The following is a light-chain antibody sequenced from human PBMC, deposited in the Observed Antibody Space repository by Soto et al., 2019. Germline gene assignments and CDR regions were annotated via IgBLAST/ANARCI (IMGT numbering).Light chain of an antibody. CDR3: ETWDSNTRV. Sequence: QLVLTQSSSASASLGSSVKLTCTLSSGHSSYIIAWHQQQPGKAPRYLMKLEGSGNYNKGSGVPDRFSGSSSGADRYLTISNLHSEDEADYYCETWDSNTRVFGGGTQLTVL. J-gene: IGLJ3*02. CDR2: LEGSGNY. V-gene: IGLV4-60*03. CDR1: SGHSSYI.